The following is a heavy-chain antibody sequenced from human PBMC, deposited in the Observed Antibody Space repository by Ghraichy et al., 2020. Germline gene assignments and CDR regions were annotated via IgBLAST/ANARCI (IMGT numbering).Heavy chain of an antibody. V-gene: IGHV4-59*01. CDR2: IYYSGST. Sequence: SQTLSLTCTVSGGSISSDYWSWIRQPPGKGLEWIGDIYYSGSTNHNPSLKSRVTISVDTSKNQFSLKLSSVTAADTAVYYCARGTAIFGVGGMDVWGQGTTVTVSS. CDR1: GGSISSDY. CDR3: ARGTAIFGVGGMDV. J-gene: IGHJ6*02. D-gene: IGHD3-3*01.